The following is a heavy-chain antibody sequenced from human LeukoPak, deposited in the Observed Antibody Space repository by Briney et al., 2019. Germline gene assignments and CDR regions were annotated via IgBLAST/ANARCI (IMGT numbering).Heavy chain of an antibody. CDR3: AKNVAGTFDY. V-gene: IGHV3-23*01. J-gene: IGHJ4*02. CDR2: ISGSGGST. Sequence: GGSLRLSCAASGFTFSSYAMSWVRQAPGKGLEWVSAISGSGGSTYHADCVKGRFTISRDNSKNTLYLQMNSLRAEDTAVYYCAKNVAGTFDYWGQGTLVTVSS. D-gene: IGHD6-19*01. CDR1: GFTFSSYA.